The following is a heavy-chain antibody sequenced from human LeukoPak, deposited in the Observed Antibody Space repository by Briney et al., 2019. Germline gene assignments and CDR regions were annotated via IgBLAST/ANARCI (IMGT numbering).Heavy chain of an antibody. CDR2: ISSSSSYI. CDR1: GFTFSSYS. D-gene: IGHD3-16*01. Sequence: GGSLRLSCAASGFTFSSYSMNWVCQAPGKGLEWVSSISSSSSYIYYADSVKGRFTISRDNAKNSLYLQMNSLRAEDTAVYYCARDLFGGSCGMDVWGQGTTVTVSS. CDR3: ARDLFGGSCGMDV. V-gene: IGHV3-21*01. J-gene: IGHJ6*02.